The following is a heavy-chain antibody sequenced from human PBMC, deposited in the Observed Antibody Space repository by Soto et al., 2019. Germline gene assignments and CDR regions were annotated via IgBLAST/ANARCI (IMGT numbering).Heavy chain of an antibody. CDR1: GFTFGDYA. CDR3: TVYDFWSGYFYY. D-gene: IGHD3-3*01. J-gene: IGHJ4*02. Sequence: GGSLRLSCTASGFTFGDYAMSWFRQAPGKGLEWVGFIRSKAYGGTTEYAASVKGRFTISRDDSKSIAYLQMNSLKTEDTAVYYCTVYDFWSGYFYYWGQGTLVTVSS. CDR2: IRSKAYGGTT. V-gene: IGHV3-49*03.